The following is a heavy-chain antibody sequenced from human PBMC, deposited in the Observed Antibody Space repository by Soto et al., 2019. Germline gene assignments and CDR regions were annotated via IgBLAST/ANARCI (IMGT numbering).Heavy chain of an antibody. J-gene: IGHJ4*02. V-gene: IGHV3-23*01. CDR2: ISGSGGST. D-gene: IGHD3-10*01. CDR3: AKDTMVRGVIRGYYFDY. Sequence: GGSLRLSCAASGFTFSSYAMSWVRQAPGKGLEWVSAISGSGGSTYYADSVKGRLTISRDNSKNTLYLQMNSLRAEDTAVYYCAKDTMVRGVIRGYYFDYWGQGTLVTVSS. CDR1: GFTFSSYA.